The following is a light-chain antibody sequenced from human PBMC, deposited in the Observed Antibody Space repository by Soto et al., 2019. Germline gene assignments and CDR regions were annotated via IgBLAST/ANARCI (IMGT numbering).Light chain of an antibody. CDR2: AHI. CDR3: AVWDDGRNDYV. CDR1: RSNVGTNL. Sequence: SVLTQPPSASGTPGQRVTISCSGRRSNVGTNLVNWYQQLPGTAPKLLIYAHIQRPSGVADRFSGSTSGTSASLAISGLQSEDEGDYYGAVWDDGRNDYVFGTGCKGTV. V-gene: IGLV1-44*01. J-gene: IGLJ1*01.